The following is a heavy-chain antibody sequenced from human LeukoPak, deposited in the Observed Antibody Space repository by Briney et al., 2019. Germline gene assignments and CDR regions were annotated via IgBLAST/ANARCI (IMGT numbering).Heavy chain of an antibody. D-gene: IGHD3-16*01. CDR3: ARDSPVLGRFDP. J-gene: IGHJ5*02. V-gene: IGHV1-69*05. CDR1: GGTFSSYA. Sequence: GSSVKVSCKASGGTFSSYAISWVRQAPGQGLEWLGRIIPIFGTANYAQKFQGRVTITTDESMSTAYMELSSLRSEDTAVYYCARDSPVLGRFDPWGQGTLVTVSS. CDR2: IIPIFGTA.